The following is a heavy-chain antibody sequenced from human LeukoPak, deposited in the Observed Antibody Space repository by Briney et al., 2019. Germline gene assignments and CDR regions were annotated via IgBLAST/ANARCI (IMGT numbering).Heavy chain of an antibody. V-gene: IGHV4-61*08. CDR1: GGSISGGGYS. CDR3: ARRATVAGSSY. CDR2: IYYSGST. D-gene: IGHD6-19*01. J-gene: IGHJ4*02. Sequence: PSETLSLTCAVSGGSISGGGYSWSWIRQPPGKGLEWIGYIYYSGSTNYNPSLKSRVTISVDTSKNQFSLKLSSVTAADTAVYYCARRATVAGSSYWGQGTLVTVSS.